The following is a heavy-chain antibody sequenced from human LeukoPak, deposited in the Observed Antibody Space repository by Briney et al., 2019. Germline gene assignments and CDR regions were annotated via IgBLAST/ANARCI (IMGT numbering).Heavy chain of an antibody. V-gene: IGHV4-30-4*01. Sequence: SETLSLTCTVSGGSISSGDYYWSWIRQPPVKGLEWIGYIYYSGSTYYNPSLKSRVTISVDTSKNQFSLKLSSVTAADTAVYYCAREEGGHQGFDYWGQGTLVTVSS. CDR1: GGSISSGDYY. CDR3: AREEGGHQGFDY. CDR2: IYYSGST. J-gene: IGHJ4*02.